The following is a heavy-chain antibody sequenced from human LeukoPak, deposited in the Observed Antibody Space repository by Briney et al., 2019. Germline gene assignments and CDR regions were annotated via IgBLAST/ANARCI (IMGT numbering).Heavy chain of an antibody. V-gene: IGHV1-18*01. Sequence: ASVKVSCKASGYTFTSYGISWVRQAPGQGLEWMGWISAYNGNTNYAQKLQGRVTMTTDTSTSTAYMELRSLRSDDTAVYYCARGPRITIFGVVIMNWFDPWGQGTLVTVPS. CDR3: ARGPRITIFGVVIMNWFDP. CDR1: GYTFTSYG. J-gene: IGHJ5*02. D-gene: IGHD3-3*01. CDR2: ISAYNGNT.